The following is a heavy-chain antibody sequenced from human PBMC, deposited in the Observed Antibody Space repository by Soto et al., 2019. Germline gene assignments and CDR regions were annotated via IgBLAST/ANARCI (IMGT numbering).Heavy chain of an antibody. CDR3: ARGTPAGGVLWFGELSSTYYYYGMDV. Sequence: PGGSLRLSCAASGFTFSSYSMNWVRRAPGKGLEWVSSISSSSSYIYYADSVKGRFTISRDSAKNSLYLQMNSLRAEDTAVYYCARGTPAGGVLWFGELSSTYYYYGMDVWGQGTTVTVSS. D-gene: IGHD3-10*01. V-gene: IGHV3-21*01. CDR2: ISSSSSYI. J-gene: IGHJ6*02. CDR1: GFTFSSYS.